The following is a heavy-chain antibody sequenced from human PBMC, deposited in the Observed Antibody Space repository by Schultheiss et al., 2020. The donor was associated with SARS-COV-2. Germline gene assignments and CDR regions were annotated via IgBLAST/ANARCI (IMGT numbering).Heavy chain of an antibody. CDR1: GFTFSSYE. J-gene: IGHJ4*02. CDR2: ISSSGSTI. Sequence: GGSLRLSCAASGFTFSSYEMNWVRQAPGKGLEWVSYISSSGSTIYYADSVKGRFTISRDNAKNSLYLQMNSLRAEDTAVYYCATVYYYDSSGYGIDYWGQGTLVTVSS. V-gene: IGHV3-48*03. CDR3: ATVYYYDSSGYGIDY. D-gene: IGHD3-22*01.